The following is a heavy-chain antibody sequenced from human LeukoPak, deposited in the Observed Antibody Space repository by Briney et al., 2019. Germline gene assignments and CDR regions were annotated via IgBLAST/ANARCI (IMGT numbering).Heavy chain of an antibody. CDR3: AREGVVRGVIIGPPYYYYYYMDV. CDR1: GGSISSYY. Sequence: SETLSLTCTVSGGSISSYYWSWIRQPAGKGLEWIGRIYTSGSTNYNPSLKSRVTMSVDTSKNQFSLKLSSVTAADTAVYYCAREGVVRGVIIGPPYYYYYYMDVWGKGTTVTISS. CDR2: IYTSGST. V-gene: IGHV4-4*07. D-gene: IGHD3-10*01. J-gene: IGHJ6*03.